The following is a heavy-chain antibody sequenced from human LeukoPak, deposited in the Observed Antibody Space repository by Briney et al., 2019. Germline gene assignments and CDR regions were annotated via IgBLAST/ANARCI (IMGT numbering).Heavy chain of an antibody. V-gene: IGHV3-49*04. D-gene: IGHD6-25*01. Sequence: PGGSLRLSCTASGFTFVDYAMSWVRQAPGKGLEWVGFIRSKAYGGTTEYAASVKGRFTISRDDSKSIAYLQMNSLKTEDTAVYYCTRASKDGYDYWGQGSLITASS. CDR3: TRASKDGYDY. CDR1: GFTFVDYA. CDR2: IRSKAYGGTT. J-gene: IGHJ4*02.